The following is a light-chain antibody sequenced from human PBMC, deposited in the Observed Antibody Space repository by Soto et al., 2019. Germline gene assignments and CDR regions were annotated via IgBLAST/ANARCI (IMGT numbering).Light chain of an antibody. Sequence: DIQMTQSPSTLYASVGDRVTITCRASQNINDRLAWYQQTPGKAPKLLIFKASTSQTGVPSTFSGSGSGTEFTLTISSLQPGDFGTYYCQQCYTYPLTFGQGTKVEV. J-gene: IGKJ1*01. CDR1: QNINDR. V-gene: IGKV1-5*03. CDR3: QQCYTYPLT. CDR2: KAS.